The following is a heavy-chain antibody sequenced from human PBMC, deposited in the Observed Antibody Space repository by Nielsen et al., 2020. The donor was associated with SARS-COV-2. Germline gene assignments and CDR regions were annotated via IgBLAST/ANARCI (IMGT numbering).Heavy chain of an antibody. CDR3: ARDLSKCSGGSCYRWDAFDI. V-gene: IGHV3-48*01. Sequence: WLRQPPGKGLEWVSYISSSSSTTYYADSVKGRFTISRDNSKNTLYLQMNSLRAEDTAVYYCARDLSKCSGGSCYRWDAFDIWGQGTMVTVSS. CDR2: ISSSSSTT. D-gene: IGHD2-15*01. J-gene: IGHJ3*02.